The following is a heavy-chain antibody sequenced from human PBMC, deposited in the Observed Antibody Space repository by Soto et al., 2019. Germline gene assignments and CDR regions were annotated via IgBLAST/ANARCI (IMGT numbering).Heavy chain of an antibody. CDR2: INDFGST. D-gene: IGHD3-10*01. V-gene: IGHV4-34*01. CDR3: ARRRRGITMVRGTYAMDV. Sequence: QVQLQQWGAGLLKPSETLSLGRAVYGESFSGYYWNWIRQPPGKGLEWIGEINDFGSTNYKPSLASRVTISVDTSKKQFSLRLSSVTAADAAVYYCARRRRGITMVRGTYAMDVWGQGTTVTVSS. J-gene: IGHJ6*02. CDR1: GESFSGYY.